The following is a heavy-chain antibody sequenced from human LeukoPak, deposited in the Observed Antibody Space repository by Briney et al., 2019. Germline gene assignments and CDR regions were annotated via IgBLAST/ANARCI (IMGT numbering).Heavy chain of an antibody. Sequence: GASVKVSCKTSGYTFTSDGISWVRQAPGQGLEWMGWINPYNGNTNYAQSLQGRATMTTDTSSTTAYMELRSLKSDDTAVYYCARGGPHDFGSGKNYYFDYWGQGTLVTVSS. J-gene: IGHJ4*02. V-gene: IGHV1-18*01. CDR3: ARGGPHDFGSGKNYYFDY. D-gene: IGHD3-10*01. CDR1: GYTFTSDG. CDR2: INPYNGNT.